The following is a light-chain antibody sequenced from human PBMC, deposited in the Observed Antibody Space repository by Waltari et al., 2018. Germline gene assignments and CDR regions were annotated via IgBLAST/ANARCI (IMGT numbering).Light chain of an antibody. CDR2: EVT. Sequence: QSALTQPASVSGSPGQSISISCTGTSSDVGVYNYVSWYQQCPGKAPKPMIYEVTNRPPGGSNRVFGAKSCNTASLTISGLQAEDEADYYCSSYTSSSTWVFGGGTKLTVL. V-gene: IGLV2-14*01. CDR1: SSDVGVYNY. CDR3: SSYTSSSTWV. J-gene: IGLJ3*02.